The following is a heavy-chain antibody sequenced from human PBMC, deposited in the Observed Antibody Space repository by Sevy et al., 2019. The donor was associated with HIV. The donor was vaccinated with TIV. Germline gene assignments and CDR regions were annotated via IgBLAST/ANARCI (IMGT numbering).Heavy chain of an antibody. CDR3: VKGPHPAVTTSYALDV. D-gene: IGHD4-17*01. V-gene: IGHV3-30*02. CDR2: IRNDGSTK. Sequence: GGSLRLSCAASGFIFKSYGMHWVRQAPGKGLEWVTFIRNDGSTKYYADSVRDRFTASRDNPKNTLYLQMNSLRPEDTAVYYCVKGPHPAVTTSYALDVWGQGTTVTVSS. CDR1: GFIFKSYG. J-gene: IGHJ6*02.